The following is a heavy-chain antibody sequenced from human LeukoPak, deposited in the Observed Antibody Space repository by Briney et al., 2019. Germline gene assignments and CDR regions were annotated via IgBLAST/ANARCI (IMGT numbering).Heavy chain of an antibody. V-gene: IGHV5-51*01. J-gene: IGHJ3*02. D-gene: IGHD2-21*01. CDR1: GYSFTSYW. CDR3: ASRVKLDAFDI. CDR2: IYPGDSDT. Sequence: GESLKISCKGSGYSFTSYWIGWVRQLPGKGLEWMGIIYPGDSDTRYSPSFQGQVTISADKSFSTAYLQWSSLKASDTAMYYCASRVKLDAFDIWGQGTMVTVSS.